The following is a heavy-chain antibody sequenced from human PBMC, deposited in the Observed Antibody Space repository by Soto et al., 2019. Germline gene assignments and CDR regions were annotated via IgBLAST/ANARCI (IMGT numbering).Heavy chain of an antibody. V-gene: IGHV3-74*01. CDR2: IDGDEDSTT. CDR1: GFTFNSYW. CDR3: VRDSHGDY. Sequence: EVQLVESGGGLVQPGGSLRLSCAASGFTFNSYWMQWVRHAPGKGLEWVSRIDGDEDSTTNYADSVKGRFTISRDNVKNTLYLQMNRLGAEDTAVYDCVRDSHGDYWGQGTLVTVSS. J-gene: IGHJ4*02.